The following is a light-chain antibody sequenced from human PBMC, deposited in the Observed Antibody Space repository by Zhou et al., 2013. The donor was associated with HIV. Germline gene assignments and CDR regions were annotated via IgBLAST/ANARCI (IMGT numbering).Light chain of an antibody. V-gene: IGKV3-20*01. CDR2: GAS. CDR1: QSVGTN. J-gene: IGKJ4*01. CDR3: HPYGSSSALT. Sequence: EIVMTQSPGTLSVSAGRRVTLSCWASQSVGTNLAWYQQKSGQAPRLLIFGASSRATDIPDRFSGSGSGTDFVLTISRLEPEDSAVYYCHPYGSSSALTFGGGTKVEIK.